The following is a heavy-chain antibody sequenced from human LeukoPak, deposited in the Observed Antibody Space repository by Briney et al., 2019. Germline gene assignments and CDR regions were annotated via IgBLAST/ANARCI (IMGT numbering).Heavy chain of an antibody. CDR1: GFTFRSYA. CDR3: AKGDCSSTSCYAPADY. V-gene: IGHV3-23*01. Sequence: GGSLRLSCAASGFTFRSYAMSWVRQAPGKGLEWVSAISGNGGGTYYADSVKGRFTISRDNSKNTLYLQMNSLRAEDTAVYHCAKGDCSSTSCYAPADYWGQGTLATVSS. D-gene: IGHD2-2*01. CDR2: ISGNGGGT. J-gene: IGHJ4*02.